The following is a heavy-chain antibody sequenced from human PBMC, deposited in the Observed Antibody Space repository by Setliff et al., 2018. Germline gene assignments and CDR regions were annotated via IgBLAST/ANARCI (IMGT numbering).Heavy chain of an antibody. Sequence: PSETLSLTCTVSGGSISGFAWNWIRQFPGKRLEWIGEISSSGGTLYTPSLRSRVSMSVDTSRNQFSLNLTSMTAADTAVYYCARIWGYGDFPFGYWGQGTLVTVSS. CDR1: GGSISGFA. CDR2: ISSSGGT. J-gene: IGHJ4*02. D-gene: IGHD4-17*01. CDR3: ARIWGYGDFPFGY. V-gene: IGHV4-59*01.